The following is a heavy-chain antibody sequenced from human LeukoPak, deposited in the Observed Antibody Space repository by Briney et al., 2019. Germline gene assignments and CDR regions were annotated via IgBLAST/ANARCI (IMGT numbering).Heavy chain of an antibody. CDR3: ARDPIVQAGYYYGMDV. Sequence: ASVRVSCKASGYTFTAYYMHWVRQAPGQGLEQMRWINPNSGATNYAQNFQGRVTMTADTSISTAYLDLSRLRSDDSAVYYCARDPIVQAGYYYGMDVWGQGTTVTVSS. CDR1: GYTFTAYY. J-gene: IGHJ6*02. CDR2: INPNSGAT. V-gene: IGHV1-2*02. D-gene: IGHD2/OR15-2a*01.